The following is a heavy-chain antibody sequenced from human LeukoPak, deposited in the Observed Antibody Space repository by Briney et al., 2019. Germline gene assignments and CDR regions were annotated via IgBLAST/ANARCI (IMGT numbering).Heavy chain of an antibody. J-gene: IGHJ4*02. V-gene: IGHV3-30*03. CDR2: ISDDGSNI. CDR1: GFTFRSYG. D-gene: IGHD2/OR15-2a*01. Sequence: GGSLRLSCAASGFTFRSYGMHWVRQAPGKGLEWVALISDDGSNIYYADSVKGRFTISRDSSKNTPSLQMSSLRVEDTAVYYCARDNKRFSCDYWGQGTLVTVSS. CDR3: ARDNKRFSCDY.